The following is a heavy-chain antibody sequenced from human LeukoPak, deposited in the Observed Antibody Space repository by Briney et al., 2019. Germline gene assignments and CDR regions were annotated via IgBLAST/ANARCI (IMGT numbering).Heavy chain of an antibody. Sequence: PGGSLRLSCSASGFTFSYYAMHWVRQAPGKGLEYVSAATSNGGSTYYADSVMGRFIVSRDNSKNTLYLQMSSLRADDTAVYYCVKALGSGSYHPIDHWGQGTLVTVSS. D-gene: IGHD1-26*01. CDR3: VKALGSGSYHPIDH. J-gene: IGHJ4*02. CDR1: GFTFSYYA. V-gene: IGHV3-64D*09. CDR2: ATSNGGST.